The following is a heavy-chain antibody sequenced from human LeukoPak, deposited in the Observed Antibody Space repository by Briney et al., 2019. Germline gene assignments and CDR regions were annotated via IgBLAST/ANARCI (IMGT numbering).Heavy chain of an antibody. V-gene: IGHV4-59*01. CDR3: AREVRSRGTGLGRYYYMDV. D-gene: IGHD3-3*01. CDR1: GGSISSYY. J-gene: IGHJ6*03. Sequence: SETLSLTCTVSGGSISSYYWSWIRQPPGKGLEWIGYIYYSGSTNYNPSLKSRVTISVDTSKNQFSLKLSSVTAADTAVYYCAREVRSRGTGLGRYYYMDVWGKGTTVTVSS. CDR2: IYYSGST.